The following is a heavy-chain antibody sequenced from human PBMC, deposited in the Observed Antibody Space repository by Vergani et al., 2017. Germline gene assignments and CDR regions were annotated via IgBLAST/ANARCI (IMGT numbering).Heavy chain of an antibody. CDR2: ISWNSGSI. CDR1: GFTFDDYA. Sequence: EVQLVESGGGLVQPGRSLRLSCAASGFTFDDYAMHWVRQAPGKGLEWVSGISWNSGSIGYADSVKGRFTISRDNAKNSLYLQMNSLRAEDTAVYYCARHVEWLSIPYCSGMDVWGQGTTVTVSS. J-gene: IGHJ6*02. D-gene: IGHD3-3*01. CDR3: ARHVEWLSIPYCSGMDV. V-gene: IGHV3-9*01.